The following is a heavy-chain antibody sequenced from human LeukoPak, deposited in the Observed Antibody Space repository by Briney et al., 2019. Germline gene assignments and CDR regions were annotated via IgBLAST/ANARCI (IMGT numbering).Heavy chain of an antibody. CDR2: IKQDGSEK. Sequence: PGGSLRLSCAASGFTFSSYWMSWVRQAPGKGLEWVANIKQDGSEKYYVDSVKGRFTISRDNAKNSLYLQMNGLRAEDTALYYCAKDKDFGDYGGAFDIWGQGTMVTVSS. CDR3: AKDKDFGDYGGAFDI. CDR1: GFTFSSYW. V-gene: IGHV3-7*03. D-gene: IGHD4-17*01. J-gene: IGHJ3*02.